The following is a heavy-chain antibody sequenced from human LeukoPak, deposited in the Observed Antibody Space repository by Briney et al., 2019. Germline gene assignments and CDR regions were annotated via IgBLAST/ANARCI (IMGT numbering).Heavy chain of an antibody. CDR3: ARAIDSYYDYVWGSLPKWQAFDI. CDR1: GYTFTDYY. Sequence: GASVKVSCKASGYTFTDYYMHWVRQAPGQGLEWMGWINPNSGGTNYAQKFQGRVTMTRDTSISTVYMEMSRLRSDDTAVYYCARAIDSYYDYVWGSLPKWQAFDIWGQGTMVTVSS. CDR2: INPNSGGT. D-gene: IGHD3-16*01. V-gene: IGHV1-2*02. J-gene: IGHJ3*02.